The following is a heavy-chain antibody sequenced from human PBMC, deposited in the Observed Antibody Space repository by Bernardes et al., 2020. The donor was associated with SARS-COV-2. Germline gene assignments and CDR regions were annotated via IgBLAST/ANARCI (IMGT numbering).Heavy chain of an antibody. Sequence: GGSLRLSCVASEITFSSYGMAWVRQSPEKGLEWVPSISKVGDLSYYADSVKARFTVSRDNSKNTLYLQLNSLRAEDAALYYCAVIVVSGDWYFDYWGPGSLVTVSS. J-gene: IGHJ4*02. V-gene: IGHV3-23*01. CDR3: AVIVVSGDWYFDY. D-gene: IGHD6-19*01. CDR1: EITFSSYG. CDR2: ISKVGDLS.